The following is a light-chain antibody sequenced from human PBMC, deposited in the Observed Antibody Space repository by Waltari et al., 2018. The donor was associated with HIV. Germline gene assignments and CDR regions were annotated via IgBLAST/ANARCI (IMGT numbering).Light chain of an antibody. V-gene: IGLV2-14*03. CDR1: ASDLRAYNY. CDR2: DVN. Sequence: QSALTQPASVSGSPGQSITVSCSGTASDLRAYNYVSWFQHHPDKAPQLLIFDVNKRPSGVSNRFSGSKSGSTASLTISGLQPDDEADYFCCSYTTSGTWVFGGGTRVTVL. J-gene: IGLJ3*02. CDR3: CSYTTSGTWV.